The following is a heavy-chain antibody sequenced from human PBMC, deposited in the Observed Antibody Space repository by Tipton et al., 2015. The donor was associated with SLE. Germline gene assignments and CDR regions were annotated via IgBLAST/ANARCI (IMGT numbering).Heavy chain of an antibody. J-gene: IGHJ3*02. V-gene: IGHV3-23*01. CDR2: ISGSGGRT. Sequence: LSLTCTVSGDSISSGDYYWSWIRQAAGKGLEWVSTISGSGGRTYYGDSVKGRFTISRDNSKKTLYLQMNSLRAEDTAVYYCAKDLGVERLTIFGNTPSAFDIWGQGTMVTVSS. D-gene: IGHD3-3*01. CDR3: AKDLGVERLTIFGNTPSAFDI. CDR1: GDSISSGDYY.